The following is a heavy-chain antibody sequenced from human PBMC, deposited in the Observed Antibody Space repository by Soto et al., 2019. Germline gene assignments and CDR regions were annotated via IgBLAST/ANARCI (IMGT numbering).Heavy chain of an antibody. V-gene: IGHV3-33*01. CDR2: IWYDGSNK. CDR3: ARCLGELSAIDY. J-gene: IGHJ4*02. D-gene: IGHD3-16*02. Sequence: QVQLVASGGGVVQPGRSLRLSCAASGFTFSSYGMHWVRQAPGKGLEWVAVIWYDGSNKYYADSVKGRFTISRDNSKNTLYLQMNSLRAEDTAVYYCARCLGELSAIDYWGQGILVTVSS. CDR1: GFTFSSYG.